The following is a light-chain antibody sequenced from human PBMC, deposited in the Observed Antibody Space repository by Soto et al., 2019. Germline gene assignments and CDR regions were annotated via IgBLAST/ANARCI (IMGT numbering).Light chain of an antibody. CDR1: QRVGTY. Sequence: EIVVTQSPATLSLSPGERATLSCRASQRVGTYLAWYQQKPGQAPRLLISDASKRATGIPARFSGSGSGTDFTLTISSLEPADFAVYYCQQRSNWPGTFGQGTKLEIK. CDR2: DAS. J-gene: IGKJ2*01. CDR3: QQRSNWPGT. V-gene: IGKV3-11*01.